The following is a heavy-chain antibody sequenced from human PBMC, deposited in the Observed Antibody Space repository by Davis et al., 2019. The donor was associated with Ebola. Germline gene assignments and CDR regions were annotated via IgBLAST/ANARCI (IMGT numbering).Heavy chain of an antibody. CDR2: MYSSGGST. D-gene: IGHD2-15*01. CDR1: SGSVSGFY. CDR3: SRVGYCSGGDCPPQ. Sequence: SETLSLTCTVSSGSVSGFYWSWIRQPAGRGLEWIGRMYSSGGSTSYNPSLESRVTMSVDTSKNQFSLKLSSVTASDTAVYYCSRVGYCSGGDCPPQWGPGTLVTVSS. V-gene: IGHV4-4*07. J-gene: IGHJ4*01.